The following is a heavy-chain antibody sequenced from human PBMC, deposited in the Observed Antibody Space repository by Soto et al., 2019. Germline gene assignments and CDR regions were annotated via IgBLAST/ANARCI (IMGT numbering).Heavy chain of an antibody. D-gene: IGHD6-19*01. CDR2: IYYSGST. V-gene: IGHV4-39*01. Sequence: QLQLQESGPGLVKPSETLSLTCTVSGGSISSSSYYWGWIRQPPGKGLEWIGSIYYSGSTYYNPSLKSRVTISVDTSKNQFSLKLSSVTAADTAVYYCARHGGSSGWPSWDYYYYYGMDVWGQGTTVTVSS. CDR3: ARHGGSSGWPSWDYYYYYGMDV. J-gene: IGHJ6*02. CDR1: GGSISSSSYY.